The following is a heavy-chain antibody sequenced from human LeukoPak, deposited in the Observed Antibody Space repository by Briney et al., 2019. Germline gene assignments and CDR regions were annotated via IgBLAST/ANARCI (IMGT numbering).Heavy chain of an antibody. D-gene: IGHD6-13*01. J-gene: IGHJ2*01. Sequence: SETLSLTCTVSGGSISNYDWSWIRQPAGKGLEWIGRIYTSGSTNYNPSLKSRVTMSEDTSKKQFSLKLSSVTAADTAVYYCARLSSSWYQDWYFDLWGRGALVTVCS. CDR1: GGSISNYD. CDR2: IYTSGST. CDR3: ARLSSSWYQDWYFDL. V-gene: IGHV4-4*07.